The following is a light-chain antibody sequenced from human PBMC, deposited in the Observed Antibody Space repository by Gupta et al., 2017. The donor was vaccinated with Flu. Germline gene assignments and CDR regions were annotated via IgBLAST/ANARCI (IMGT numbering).Light chain of an antibody. J-gene: IGKJ4*01. Sequence: EIVMTQSPPTLSVSPGERATLPCRASQSVSSNLAWYQQKPGQAPSLLIYGASTRATGIPARFSGSGSGTEFTLTISSLQSEDFAVYYCQQYNTWPITFGGGTKVEIK. V-gene: IGKV3-15*01. CDR3: QQYNTWPIT. CDR1: QSVSSN. CDR2: GAS.